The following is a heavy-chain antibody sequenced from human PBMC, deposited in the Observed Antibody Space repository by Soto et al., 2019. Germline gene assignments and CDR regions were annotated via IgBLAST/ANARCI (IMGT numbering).Heavy chain of an antibody. CDR2: ISYDGSNK. Sequence: GGSLRLSCAASGFTFSSYGMHWVRQAPGKGLEWVAVISYDGSNKYYADSVKGRFTISRDNSKNTLYLQMNSLRAEDTAVYYCAKDGYCSGGSCYFLNYYYYYGMDVWGQGTTVTVSS. V-gene: IGHV3-30*18. CDR1: GFTFSSYG. J-gene: IGHJ6*02. CDR3: AKDGYCSGGSCYFLNYYYYYGMDV. D-gene: IGHD2-15*01.